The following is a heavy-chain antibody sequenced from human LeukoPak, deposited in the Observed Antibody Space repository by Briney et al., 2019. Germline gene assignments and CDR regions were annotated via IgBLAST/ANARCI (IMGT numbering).Heavy chain of an antibody. Sequence: HGESLQISCKGSGYRFTSYWIAGVRQMPGKGLEGMGIIYPCDSDTRYSPPFQGRVTISADKSIGTAYLQWSSLKASDTAMYYCARSSGGSWGDLDYWGQGTLVTVSS. CDR2: IYPCDSDT. CDR3: ARSSGGSWGDLDY. CDR1: GYRFTSYW. J-gene: IGHJ4*02. V-gene: IGHV5-51*01. D-gene: IGHD2-15*01.